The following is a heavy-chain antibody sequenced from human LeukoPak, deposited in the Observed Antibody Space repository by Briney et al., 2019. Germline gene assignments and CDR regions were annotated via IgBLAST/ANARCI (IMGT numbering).Heavy chain of an antibody. D-gene: IGHD1-26*01. CDR3: ARDGVSGSYAS. CDR2: ISSSSSYI. Sequence: GGSLRLSCAASGFTFNSYSMNWVRQAPGKGLEWVSSISSSSSYIYYADSVKGRFTISRGNAKNSLYLQMNSLRAEDTAVYYCARDGVSGSYASWGQGTLVTVSS. J-gene: IGHJ5*02. CDR1: GFTFNSYS. V-gene: IGHV3-21*01.